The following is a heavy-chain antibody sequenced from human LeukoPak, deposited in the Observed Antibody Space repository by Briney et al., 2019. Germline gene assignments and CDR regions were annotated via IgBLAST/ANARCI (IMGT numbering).Heavy chain of an antibody. D-gene: IGHD4-17*01. V-gene: IGHV4-59*08. CDR1: GGSISPYY. Sequence: SETLSLTCSVSGGSISPYYWSWIRQPPGKGLEWIGYIYYSGSTNYNPSLKSRVTISVDTSKNQFSLRLSSVTAADTAVYYCARQMNTVTADYWGQGTLVTVSS. J-gene: IGHJ4*02. CDR2: IYYSGST. CDR3: ARQMNTVTADY.